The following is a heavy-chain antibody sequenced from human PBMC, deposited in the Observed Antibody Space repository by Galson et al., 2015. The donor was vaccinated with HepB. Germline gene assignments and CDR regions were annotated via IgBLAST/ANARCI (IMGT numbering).Heavy chain of an antibody. Sequence: SLRLSCAASGFIFSSYNMNWVRQAPGKGLEWVAYISSSTNTLYYADSVRGRFTISRDNAKSPLYLQMNSLRDEDTAVYYCARDSFLGDYRYYFDYWGQGTLVTVSS. CDR3: ARDSFLGDYRYYFDY. D-gene: IGHD4-17*01. CDR2: ISSSTNTL. V-gene: IGHV3-48*02. CDR1: GFIFSSYN. J-gene: IGHJ4*02.